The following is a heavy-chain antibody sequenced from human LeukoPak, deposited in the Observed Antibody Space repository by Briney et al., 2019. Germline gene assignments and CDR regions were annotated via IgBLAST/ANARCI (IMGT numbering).Heavy chain of an antibody. D-gene: IGHD2-21*01. J-gene: IGHJ6*03. Sequence: ASVKVSCKASGYTFSDYDVNWVRQAPGQGLEWMGWMNPASGDTGYAQKFQGRVTMTRSMSRNTAYMELSRLRSEDTAVYFCARVVMKAFYYYYMDVWGKGTTIIISS. CDR2: MNPASGDT. CDR1: GYTFSDYD. CDR3: ARVVMKAFYYYYMDV. V-gene: IGHV1-8*01.